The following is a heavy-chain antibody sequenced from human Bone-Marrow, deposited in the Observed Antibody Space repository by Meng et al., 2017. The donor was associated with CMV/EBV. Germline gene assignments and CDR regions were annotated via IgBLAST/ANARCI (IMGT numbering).Heavy chain of an antibody. CDR3: ARAWTRGGSQPGY. J-gene: IGHJ4*02. Sequence: ASVKVSCKASGYTFTGYYMHWVRQAPGQGLEWMGWINPNSGGTNYAQKFQGRVTMTRDTSISTAYMELSRLRSDDTAVYYCARAWTRGGSQPGYWGQGTLVTASS. CDR1: GYTFTGYY. CDR2: INPNSGGT. D-gene: IGHD1-26*01. V-gene: IGHV1-2*02.